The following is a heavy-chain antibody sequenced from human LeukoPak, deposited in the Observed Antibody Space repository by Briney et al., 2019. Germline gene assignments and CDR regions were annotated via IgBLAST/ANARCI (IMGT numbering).Heavy chain of an antibody. D-gene: IGHD6-13*01. CDR2: IRYDASNT. V-gene: IGHV3-30*02. J-gene: IGHJ5*02. Sequence: GGTLRLSCAVSGFTFSYYAMHWVRQAPGKGLEWVAFIRYDASNTYYADSVKGRFTISRDNAKNSLYLQMNSLRAEDTAVYYCARAGIAAAAGWFDPWGQGTLVTVSS. CDR1: GFTFSYYA. CDR3: ARAGIAAAAGWFDP.